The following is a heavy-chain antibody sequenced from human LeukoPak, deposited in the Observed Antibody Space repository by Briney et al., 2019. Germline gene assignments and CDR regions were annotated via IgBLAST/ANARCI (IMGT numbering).Heavy chain of an antibody. J-gene: IGHJ6*03. CDR1: GFTFSSYS. D-gene: IGHD3-10*01. V-gene: IGHV3-21*01. CDR3: AREPSSGLSVRYYYMDV. CDR2: ISSSSYI. Sequence: GGSLRLSCAASGFTFSSYSMNWVRQAPGKGLEWVSSISSSSYIYYADSVKGRFTISRDNAKNSLYLQMNSLRAEDTAVYYCAREPSSGLSVRYYYMDVWGKGTTVTVSS.